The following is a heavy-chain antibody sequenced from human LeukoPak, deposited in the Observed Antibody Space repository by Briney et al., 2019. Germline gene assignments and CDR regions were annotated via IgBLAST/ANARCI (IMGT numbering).Heavy chain of an antibody. CDR3: ARPSVESAAAGYDY. CDR2: ISSSSSTI. J-gene: IGHJ4*02. V-gene: IGHV3-48*04. Sequence: GGSLRLSYAASGFTFSSYSMNWVRQAPGKGLEWVSYISSSSSTIYYAGSVKGRFTISRDNAKNSLYLQMNSLRAEDTAVYYCARPSVESAAAGYDYWGQGTLVTVSS. CDR1: GFTFSSYS. D-gene: IGHD6-13*01.